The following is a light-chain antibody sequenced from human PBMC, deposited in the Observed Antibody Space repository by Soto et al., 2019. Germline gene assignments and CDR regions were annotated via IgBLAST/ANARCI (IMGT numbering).Light chain of an antibody. CDR2: EVR. CDR1: SSDVGGYKY. J-gene: IGLJ2*01. Sequence: QSALTQPASVSESPGQSITISCTGTSSDVGGYKYVSWYQHHPGKAPKLMIYEVRNRPSGVSNRFSGSKSGNTASLTISGLQAEDEADYYCSSYTTSTTLVFGGGTKLTVL. CDR3: SSYTTSTTLV. V-gene: IGLV2-14*01.